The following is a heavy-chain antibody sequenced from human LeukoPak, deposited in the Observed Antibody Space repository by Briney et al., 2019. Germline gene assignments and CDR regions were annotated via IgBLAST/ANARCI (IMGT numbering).Heavy chain of an antibody. Sequence: GGSVRLSCAASGYTVSGNYMSWVRQAPGQGLEWVSVIYSGGSTYYADSVKGRFTISRDNSKNTLYLQMNSLRAEDTAVYYCAREGLTGDNHDAFDIWGQGTIVTVSS. CDR3: AREGLTGDNHDAFDI. V-gene: IGHV3-66*01. J-gene: IGHJ3*02. CDR2: IYSGGST. CDR1: GYTVSGNY. D-gene: IGHD7-27*01.